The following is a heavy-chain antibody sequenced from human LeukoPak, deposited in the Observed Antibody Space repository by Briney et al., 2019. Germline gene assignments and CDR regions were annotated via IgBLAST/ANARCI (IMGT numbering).Heavy chain of an antibody. J-gene: IGHJ4*02. CDR1: GYTFTGYY. Sequence: GASVKVSFKASGYTFTGYYMHWVRQAPGQGLEWMGWINPNSGGTNYAQKFQGWVTMTRDTSISTAYMELSRLRSDDTAVYYCARADYVWGSYRYDVLDYWGQGTLVTVSS. V-gene: IGHV1-2*04. D-gene: IGHD3-16*02. CDR2: INPNSGGT. CDR3: ARADYVWGSYRYDVLDY.